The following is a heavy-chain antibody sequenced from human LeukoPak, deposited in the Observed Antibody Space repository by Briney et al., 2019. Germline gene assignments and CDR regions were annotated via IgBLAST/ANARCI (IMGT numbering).Heavy chain of an antibody. V-gene: IGHV1-69*04. Sequence: SVKVSCKASGGTFSSYAISWVRQAPGQGLEWMGRIIPILGIANYAQKFQGRVTITADKSTSTAYMELSSLRSDDTAVYYCARELTTISWGQGTLVTVSS. CDR2: IIPILGIA. CDR3: ARELTTIS. J-gene: IGHJ4*02. CDR1: GGTFSSYA. D-gene: IGHD4-17*01.